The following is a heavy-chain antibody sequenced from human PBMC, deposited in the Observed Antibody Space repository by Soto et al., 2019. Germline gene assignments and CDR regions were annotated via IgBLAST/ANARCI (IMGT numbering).Heavy chain of an antibody. Sequence: EMQLVESGGGLVQPGGSLRLSCAVSGFTVSSNYMTWVRQPPGKGLEWVSVMYTSGRTYYGDSVKGRVTISRDNSKNTLYLQMNSLRVEDTAVYYCARTLASARQVDYWGLGTLVTVSS. D-gene: IGHD6-13*01. CDR1: GFTVSSNY. CDR3: ARTLASARQVDY. CDR2: MYTSGRT. J-gene: IGHJ4*02. V-gene: IGHV3-66*01.